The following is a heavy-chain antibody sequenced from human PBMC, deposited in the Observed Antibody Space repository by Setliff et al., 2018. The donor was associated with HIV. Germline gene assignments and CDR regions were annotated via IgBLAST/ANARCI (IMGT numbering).Heavy chain of an antibody. Sequence: ASVKVSCKASGYTFTDYNIHWVRQAPGQGLEWMGWISTYNGNTHYAQKLQGRVTMTTDTSTSTAYMELRSLRSDDTAVYYCARDPTTALHPPLNWFDPWGQGTLVTVSS. CDR3: ARDPTTALHPPLNWFDP. V-gene: IGHV1-18*01. CDR2: ISTYNGNT. J-gene: IGHJ5*02. CDR1: GYTFTDYN. D-gene: IGHD4-17*01.